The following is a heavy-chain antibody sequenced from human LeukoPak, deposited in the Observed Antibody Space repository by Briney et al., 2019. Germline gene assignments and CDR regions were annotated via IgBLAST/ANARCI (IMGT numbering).Heavy chain of an antibody. D-gene: IGHD3-10*01. CDR2: MDPTGSQK. Sequence: GGSLRLSCTTSGFSFGDSAISWVRQAPGKGLEWVANMDPTGSQKRYVDSVRGRFTISKDNPGASLYLDMHSLRAEDTAIYYCAICTSGNYWGQGTLVTVSS. J-gene: IGHJ4*02. CDR1: GFSFGDSA. CDR3: AICTSGNY. V-gene: IGHV3-7*01.